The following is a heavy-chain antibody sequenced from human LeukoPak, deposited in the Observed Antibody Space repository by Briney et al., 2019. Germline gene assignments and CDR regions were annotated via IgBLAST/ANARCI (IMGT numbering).Heavy chain of an antibody. D-gene: IGHD1-26*01. Sequence: PGGSLRLSCTASGFTFGSYWMSWVRQAPGKGLEWVANIRQDGGLKHYVDSVKGRFTISRDNAENSLYLQMNSPRAEDTAVYYCAREIVGAIKSYFDYWGQGTLVTASS. V-gene: IGHV3-7*01. CDR1: GFTFGSYW. CDR3: AREIVGAIKSYFDY. J-gene: IGHJ4*02. CDR2: IRQDGGLK.